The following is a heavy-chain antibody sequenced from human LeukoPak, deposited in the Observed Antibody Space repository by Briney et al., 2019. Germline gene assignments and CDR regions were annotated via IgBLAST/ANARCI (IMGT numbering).Heavy chain of an antibody. Sequence: PVKVPCKVSGYTSTRYGVYLLGQAPGQGLEWMGWISAYNGNTNYAQKLQGRVTMTTDTSTSTAYMELSSLRSEDTAVYYCARTYGGWYVDDYWGQGTLVTVSS. CDR1: GYTSTRYG. J-gene: IGHJ4*02. CDR2: ISAYNGNT. D-gene: IGHD6-19*01. V-gene: IGHV1-18*01. CDR3: ARTYGGWYVDDY.